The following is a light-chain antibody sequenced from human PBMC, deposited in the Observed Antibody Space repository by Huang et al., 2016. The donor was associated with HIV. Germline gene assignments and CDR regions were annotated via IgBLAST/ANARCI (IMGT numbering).Light chain of an antibody. V-gene: IGKV3D-20*01. J-gene: IGKJ1*01. CDR3: QQYGSSPWT. CDR2: DAS. CDR1: QSVSSNS. Sequence: EIVLTQFPGTLSLSPGETATLSCGASQSVSSNSLAWYQQEPGLAPGLLSYDASSRASGIPGRCSGSGSGTDFTLTISRLEPEDFAVYHCQQYGSSPWTFGQGSKVEIK.